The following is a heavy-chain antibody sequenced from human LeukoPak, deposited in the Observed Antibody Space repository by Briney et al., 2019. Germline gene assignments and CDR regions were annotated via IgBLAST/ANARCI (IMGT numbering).Heavy chain of an antibody. Sequence: GGSLRLSCAVSGFTFSTDSMNWGRQAPGKGLEWDSSISRGSTYKYYADSVKGRFTISRDNAKNSLYLQMNSLRAEDTAVYYCARGPKYIATTAGPNSFDYWGQGTLVTVSS. V-gene: IGHV3-21*01. D-gene: IGHD6-13*01. CDR3: ARGPKYIATTAGPNSFDY. J-gene: IGHJ4*02. CDR1: GFTFSTDS. CDR2: ISRGSTYK.